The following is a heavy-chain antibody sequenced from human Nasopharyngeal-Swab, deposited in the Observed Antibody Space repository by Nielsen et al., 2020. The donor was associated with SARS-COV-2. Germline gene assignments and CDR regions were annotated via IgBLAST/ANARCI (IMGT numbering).Heavy chain of an antibody. D-gene: IGHD2-15*01. CDR3: ARPAYCSGGSCNYYYGMDV. V-gene: IGHV5-51*01. Sequence: GESLKISCKGSGYSFTSYWIGWVRQMPGKGLEWMGIIYPGDSDTRYSTSFQGQVTISADKSISNAYLQWSSLKASDTAMYYCARPAYCSGGSCNYYYGMDVWGQGTTVTVSS. CDR2: IYPGDSDT. CDR1: GYSFTSYW. J-gene: IGHJ6*02.